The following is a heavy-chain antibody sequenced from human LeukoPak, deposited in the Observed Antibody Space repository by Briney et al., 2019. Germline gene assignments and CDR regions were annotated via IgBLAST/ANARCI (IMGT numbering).Heavy chain of an antibody. CDR3: ARGAHCGGDCYPLDAFDI. V-gene: IGHV4-59*01. J-gene: IGHJ3*02. D-gene: IGHD2-21*02. Sequence: SETLSLTCTVSGGSISNYYWTWIRQPPGKGLEWIGYIYYSGSTNYNPSLKSRVTISVDTSKNQFSLKLSSVTAADTAVYYCARGAHCGGDCYPLDAFDIWGQGTMVTVSS. CDR1: GGSISNYY. CDR2: IYYSGST.